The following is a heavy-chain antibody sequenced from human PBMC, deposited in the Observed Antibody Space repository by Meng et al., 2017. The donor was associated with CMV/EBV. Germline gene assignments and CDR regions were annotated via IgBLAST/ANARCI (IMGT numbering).Heavy chain of an antibody. CDR3: ARVLYSSSWYFVDYYYYYGMDV. J-gene: IGHJ6*02. D-gene: IGHD6-13*01. Sequence: GESLKISCAACGFTFSSYAMHWVRQAPGKGLEWVAVISYDGSNKYYADSVKGRFTISRDNSKNTLYLQMNSLRAEDTAVYYCARVLYSSSWYFVDYYYYYGMDVWGQGTTVTVSS. CDR1: GFTFSSYA. CDR2: ISYDGSNK. V-gene: IGHV3-30-3*01.